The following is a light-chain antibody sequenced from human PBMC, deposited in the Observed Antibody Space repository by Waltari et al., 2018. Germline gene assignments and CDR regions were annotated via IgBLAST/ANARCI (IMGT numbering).Light chain of an antibody. V-gene: IGKV1-5*03. CDR1: QSISSW. Sequence: DIQMTQSPSPLSASVRYRVTITCRASQSISSWLAWYQQKPGKAPKLLIYKASSLESGVPSRFSGSGSGTEFTLTISSLQPDDFATYYCQQYNSYPWTFGQGTKVEIK. CDR2: KAS. CDR3: QQYNSYPWT. J-gene: IGKJ1*01.